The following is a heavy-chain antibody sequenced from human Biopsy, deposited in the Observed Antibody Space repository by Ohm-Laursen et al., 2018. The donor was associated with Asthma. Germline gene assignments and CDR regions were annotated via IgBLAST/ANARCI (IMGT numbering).Heavy chain of an antibody. CDR3: ARRITIFGVVQKDHGMDA. D-gene: IGHD3-3*01. J-gene: IGHJ6*02. Sequence: TLSLTCTVSGGSMTPTSHYWDWIRQAPGKGLEWIGYISYGGKTSYNPSLKNRVTISIDTSKNQFSLRLTSVTAADTAVYFCARRITIFGVVQKDHGMDAWGQGTTVIVSS. CDR2: ISYGGKT. V-gene: IGHV4-39*01. CDR1: GGSMTPTSHY.